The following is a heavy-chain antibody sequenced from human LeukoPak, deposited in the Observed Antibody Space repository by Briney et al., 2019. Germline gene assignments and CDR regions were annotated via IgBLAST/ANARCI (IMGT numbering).Heavy chain of an antibody. J-gene: IGHJ4*02. Sequence: SETLSLTCAVYGGSFSGYYWSWIRQPPGKGLEWIGEINHSGSTNYNPSLKSRVTISVDTSKNQFSLELSSVAAADTAVYYCARHGGQYYDIVTGYYPYYFDYWGQGTLVTVSS. D-gene: IGHD3-9*01. CDR1: GGSFSGYY. V-gene: IGHV4-34*01. CDR3: ARHGGQYYDIVTGYYPYYFDY. CDR2: INHSGST.